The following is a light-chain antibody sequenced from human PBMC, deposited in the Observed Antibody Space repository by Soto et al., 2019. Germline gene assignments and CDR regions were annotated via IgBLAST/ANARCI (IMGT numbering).Light chain of an antibody. CDR1: QDIRSD. Sequence: IQLTQSPSPLSASLGDRVAISCRAGQDIRSDLGWYQNKPGKATKPLIYAASNLQSGVPSRFSGSGSGTDFTLTISSLQPDYFATYYCQQYNSYSFGQGTKVDIK. CDR2: AAS. CDR3: QQYNSYS. J-gene: IGKJ1*01. V-gene: IGKV1-16*01.